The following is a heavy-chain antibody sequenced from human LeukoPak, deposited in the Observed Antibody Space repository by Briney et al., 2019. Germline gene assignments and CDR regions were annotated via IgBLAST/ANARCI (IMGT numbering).Heavy chain of an antibody. CDR2: ISSSGSTI. CDR1: GFTFSDYY. D-gene: IGHD3-22*01. J-gene: IGHJ4*02. Sequence: GGSLRLSCAASGFTFSDYYMSWIRQAPGKGLEWVSYISSSGSTIYYADSVKGRFTISRDNAKNSLYLQMNSLRAEDTAVYYCAKSVPYYYDSSGCPFDYWGQGTLVTVSS. V-gene: IGHV3-11*01. CDR3: AKSVPYYYDSSGCPFDY.